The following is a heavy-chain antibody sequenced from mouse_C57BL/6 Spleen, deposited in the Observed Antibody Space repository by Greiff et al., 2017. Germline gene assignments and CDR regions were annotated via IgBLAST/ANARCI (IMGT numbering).Heavy chain of an antibody. V-gene: IGHV1-72*01. CDR3: AREEGDGYYVPFAY. J-gene: IGHJ3*01. CDR1: GYTFTSYW. D-gene: IGHD2-3*01. CDR2: IDPNSGGT. Sequence: VQLQQPGAELVKPGASVKLSCKASGYTFTSYWMHWVKQRPGRGLEWIGRIDPNSGGTKYNEKFKSKATLTVDKPSSAAYMQLSSLTSEDSAVYYCAREEGDGYYVPFAYWCQGTLVTVSA.